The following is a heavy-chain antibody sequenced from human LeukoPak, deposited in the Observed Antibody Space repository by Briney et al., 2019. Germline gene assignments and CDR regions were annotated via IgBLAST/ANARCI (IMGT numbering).Heavy chain of an antibody. D-gene: IGHD2/OR15-2a*01. Sequence: SETLSLTCTVSGDSISTYYWSWIRQPPGKGLEWIGYIYYRVTSDYNPSLKSRVTMSVDMSTRQISLKLSSVTAADTAVYYCASTFLGDAFDIWGQGTMVTVSS. V-gene: IGHV4-59*12. CDR2: IYYRVTS. CDR1: GDSISTYY. J-gene: IGHJ3*02. CDR3: ASTFLGDAFDI.